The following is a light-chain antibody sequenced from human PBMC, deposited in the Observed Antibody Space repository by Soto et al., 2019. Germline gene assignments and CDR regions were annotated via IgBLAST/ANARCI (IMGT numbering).Light chain of an antibody. CDR3: QQYGSSPLS. J-gene: IGKJ4*01. V-gene: IGKV3-20*01. CDR1: QSVSSAY. Sequence: EIVLTQSPGTLSLYPGERATLSCRASQSVSSAYLAWYQQKPGQAPWLLIYGASSRATGIPDRFSGSGSGTDFTLTISRLEPEDFAVYYCQQYGSSPLSFGGGTKVDIK. CDR2: GAS.